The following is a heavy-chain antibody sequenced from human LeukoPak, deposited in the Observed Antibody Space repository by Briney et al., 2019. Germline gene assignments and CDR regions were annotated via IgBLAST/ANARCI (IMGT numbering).Heavy chain of an antibody. CDR1: GFTFNRYD. V-gene: IGHV3-23*01. Sequence: GGSLRLSCAASGFTFNRYDMSWVRQAPGKGLEWVSVISHTGYTTYYADSVKGRFTISRDNSKNMLYLQMNSLRAEGTAVYYCATSVSTYRSRFDYWGQGTLVAVSS. D-gene: IGHD1-14*01. CDR3: ATSVSTYRSRFDY. J-gene: IGHJ4*02. CDR2: ISHTGYTT.